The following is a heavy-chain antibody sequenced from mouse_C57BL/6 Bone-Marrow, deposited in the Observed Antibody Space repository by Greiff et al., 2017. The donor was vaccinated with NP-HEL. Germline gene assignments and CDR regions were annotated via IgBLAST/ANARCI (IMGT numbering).Heavy chain of an antibody. CDR1: GFNIKDDY. CDR3: TTPFITTVVAPYYYAMDY. D-gene: IGHD1-1*01. V-gene: IGHV14-4*01. Sequence: VQLQQSGAELVRPGASVKLSCTASGFNIKDDYMHWVKQRPEQGLEWIGWIDPENGDTEYASKFQGKATITADTSSNTAYLQLSSLTSEDTAVYYCTTPFITTVVAPYYYAMDYWGQGTSVTVSS. J-gene: IGHJ4*01. CDR2: IDPENGDT.